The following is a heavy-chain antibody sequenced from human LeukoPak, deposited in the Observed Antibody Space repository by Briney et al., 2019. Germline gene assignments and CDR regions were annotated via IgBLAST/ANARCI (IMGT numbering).Heavy chain of an antibody. V-gene: IGHV3-66*01. CDR2: IYSGGST. J-gene: IGHJ3*02. D-gene: IGHD3-22*01. CDR3: ARVIYYYDSSGQAWGAFDI. Sequence: PGGSLRLSCAASGFTVSSNYMSWVRQAPGKGLEWVSVIYSGGSTYYADSVKGRFTISRDNSKNTLYLQMNSLRAEDTAVYYCARVIYYYDSSGQAWGAFDIWGQGTMVTVSS. CDR1: GFTVSSNY.